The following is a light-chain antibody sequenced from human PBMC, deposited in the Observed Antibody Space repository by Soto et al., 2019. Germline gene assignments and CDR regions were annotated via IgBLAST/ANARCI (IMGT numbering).Light chain of an antibody. CDR3: QQANSFPVT. Sequence: ETQMTHSPSSVAAAVLERVTITCRASQGIRSWLAWYQQKPGKASKLLIYAASKLQSGVPSRFSGSGSGTDFTLTISSLQPEDFATYYCQQANSFPVTFGQGTRLEIK. CDR2: AAS. CDR1: QGIRSW. V-gene: IGKV1D-12*01. J-gene: IGKJ5*01.